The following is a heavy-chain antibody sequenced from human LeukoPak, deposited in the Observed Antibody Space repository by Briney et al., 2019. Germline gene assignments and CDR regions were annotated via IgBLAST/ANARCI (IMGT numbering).Heavy chain of an antibody. Sequence: GGSLRLSCAASGFTFSSYAMSWVRQAPGKGLEWVSAISGSGGSTYYADSVKGRFTISRDNSKNTLYLQMNSLRAEDTAVYYCAKDRFETGSSWYGYFDYWGQGALVTVSS. V-gene: IGHV3-23*01. J-gene: IGHJ4*02. CDR2: ISGSGGST. CDR1: GFTFSSYA. CDR3: AKDRFETGSSWYGYFDY. D-gene: IGHD6-13*01.